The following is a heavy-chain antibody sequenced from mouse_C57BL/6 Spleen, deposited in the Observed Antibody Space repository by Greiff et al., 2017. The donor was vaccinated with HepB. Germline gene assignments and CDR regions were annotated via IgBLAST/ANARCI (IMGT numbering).Heavy chain of an antibody. CDR1: GYTFTSYW. D-gene: IGHD1-1*01. V-gene: IGHV1-53*01. J-gene: IGHJ4*01. Sequence: VQLQQSGTELVKPGASVKLSCKASGYTFTSYWMHWVKQRPGQGLEWIGNINPSNGGTNYNEKFKSKATLTVDKSSSTAYMQLSSLTSEDSAVYYCARGGLRSYAMDYWGQGTSVTVSS. CDR3: ARGGLRSYAMDY. CDR2: INPSNGGT.